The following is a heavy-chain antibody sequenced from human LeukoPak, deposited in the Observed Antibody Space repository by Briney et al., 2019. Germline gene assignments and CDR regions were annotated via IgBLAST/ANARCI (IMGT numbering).Heavy chain of an antibody. D-gene: IGHD2-2*01. CDR1: GGSISSGSYY. V-gene: IGHV4-61*02. CDR2: IYTSGST. CDR3: AREETSCQKGVCYAFDI. J-gene: IGHJ3*02. Sequence: PSETLSLTCTVSGGSISSGSYYWSWIRQPAGKGLEWIGRIYTSGSTNYNPSLKSRVTISVDTSKNQFSLKLSSVTAADTAVYYCAREETSCQKGVCYAFDIWGQGTMVTVSS.